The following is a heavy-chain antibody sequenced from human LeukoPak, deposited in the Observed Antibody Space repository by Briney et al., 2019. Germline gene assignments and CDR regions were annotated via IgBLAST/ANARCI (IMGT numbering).Heavy chain of an antibody. D-gene: IGHD3-10*01. CDR3: ARVIPNDYGSGNRFDP. CDR2: IYYSGCT. V-gene: IGHV4-31*02. Sequence: PSETLSLSCTVSGGSISSGGYYWSWLRHRPGKGLEWLGYIYYSGCTYDNPSLKSRVTISVDTSKNQFSRKLSSVTAADTAVYYCARVIPNDYGSGNRFDPWGQGTLVTVSS. CDR1: GGSISSGGYY. J-gene: IGHJ5*02.